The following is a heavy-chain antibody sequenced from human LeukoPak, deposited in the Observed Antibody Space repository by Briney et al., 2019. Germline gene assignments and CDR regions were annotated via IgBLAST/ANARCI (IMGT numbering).Heavy chain of an antibody. CDR1: GFTFSMYW. J-gene: IGHJ6*02. V-gene: IGHV3-7*01. D-gene: IGHD3-10*01. CDR3: AREGGLWFGVYYYGMDV. Sequence: GSLRLSCAASGFTFSMYWMSWVRQAPGKGLEWVGNIKQDGSEKYYVDPVKGRFTISRDNAKNSLYLQMNSLRAEDTAVYYCAREGGLWFGVYYYGMDVWGQGTTVTVSS. CDR2: IKQDGSEK.